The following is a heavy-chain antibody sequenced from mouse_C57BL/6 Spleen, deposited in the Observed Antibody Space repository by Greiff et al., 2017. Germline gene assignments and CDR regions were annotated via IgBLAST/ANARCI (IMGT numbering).Heavy chain of an antibody. Sequence: VQGVESGPGLVQPSQSLSITCTVSGFSLTSYGVHWVRQPPGKGLEWLGVIWSGGSTDYNAAFISRLSISKDNSKSQVFFKMNSLQADDTAIYYCAKSGYDGGRYFDVWGTGTTVTVSS. CDR2: IWSGGST. V-gene: IGHV2-4*01. D-gene: IGHD2-2*01. CDR3: AKSGYDGGRYFDV. CDR1: GFSLTSYG. J-gene: IGHJ1*03.